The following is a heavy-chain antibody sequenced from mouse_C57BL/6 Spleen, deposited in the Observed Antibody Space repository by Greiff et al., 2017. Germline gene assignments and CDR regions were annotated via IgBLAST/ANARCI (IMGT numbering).Heavy chain of an antibody. V-gene: IGHV1-53*01. CDR1: GYTFTRYW. J-gene: IGHJ4*01. CDR2: INPSNGGT. D-gene: IGHD1-1*01. CDR3: ARGGTTVPRDYAMDY. Sequence: QVQLQQPGTELVKPGASVKLSCKASGYTFTRYWMHWVKQRPGQGLEWIGNINPSNGGTNYNEKFKSKATLTVDKSSSTAYMQLSSLTSEDSAVYYCARGGTTVPRDYAMDYWGQGTSVTVSS.